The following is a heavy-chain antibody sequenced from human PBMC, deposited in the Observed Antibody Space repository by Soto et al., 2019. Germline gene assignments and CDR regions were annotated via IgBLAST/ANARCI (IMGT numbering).Heavy chain of an antibody. CDR2: IYYSGST. D-gene: IGHD3-3*01. V-gene: IGHV4-30-4*01. Sequence: SETLSLTCTVSGGSISSGDYYGIWIRQPPGKGLEWIGYIYYSGSTYYNPSLKSRVTISVDTSKNQFSLKLSSVTAADTAVYYCTRENYDFWSDDYWGQGTLVTVSS. CDR3: TRENYDFWSDDY. J-gene: IGHJ4*02. CDR1: GGSISSGDYY.